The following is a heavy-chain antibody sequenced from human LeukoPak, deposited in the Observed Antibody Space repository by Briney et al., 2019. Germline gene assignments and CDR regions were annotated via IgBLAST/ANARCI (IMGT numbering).Heavy chain of an antibody. CDR2: ISSSSSYI. D-gene: IGHD3-22*01. Sequence: GGSLRLSCAASGFTFSSYSMNWVRQAPGKGLEWVSSISSSSSYIYYADSVKGRFTISRDNSKNTLYLQMNSLGAEDTAVYYCAKAGSNYYDSSDYWGQGTLVTVSS. CDR1: GFTFSSYS. V-gene: IGHV3-21*04. CDR3: AKAGSNYYDSSDY. J-gene: IGHJ4*02.